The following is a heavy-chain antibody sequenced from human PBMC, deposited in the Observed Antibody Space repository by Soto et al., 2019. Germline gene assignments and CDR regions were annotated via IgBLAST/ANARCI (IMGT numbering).Heavy chain of an antibody. CDR2: LYYSGNT. Sequence: QVQPQESGPGLVKPSETLSLTCTVSGGSVSSGSYYWSWIRQPPGKGLEWIGYLYYSGNTNYNPSLKSRVTISVDTSKNQFSLKLSSVTAADTAVYYCARVPTGTTWVTSEYWGQGTLVTVSS. D-gene: IGHD1-7*01. CDR1: GGSVSSGSYY. CDR3: ARVPTGTTWVTSEY. V-gene: IGHV4-61*01. J-gene: IGHJ4*02.